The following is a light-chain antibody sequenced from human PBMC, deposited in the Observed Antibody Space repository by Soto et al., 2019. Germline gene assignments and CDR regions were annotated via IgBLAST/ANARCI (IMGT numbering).Light chain of an antibody. CDR3: QQYSNWPSLT. CDR2: DAS. Sequence: EIVLTQSPATLSLSPGERATLSCRASQSVRSSLGWYQQRPGQAPRLLIYDASNTATGIPARFSGSGSGTDFTLTISSLEPEDFAVYYCQQYSNWPSLTFGGGTKVEFK. V-gene: IGKV3-11*01. J-gene: IGKJ4*02. CDR1: QSVRSS.